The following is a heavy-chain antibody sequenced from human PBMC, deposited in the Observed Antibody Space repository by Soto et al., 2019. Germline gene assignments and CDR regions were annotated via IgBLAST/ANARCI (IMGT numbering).Heavy chain of an antibody. Sequence: PGESLKISCKGSGDSFSNKWIGWVRQMPGKGLEWMGIIHPDDSDSRYTPSFQGQVTISADRSISTTYLQWATLKASDTATYYCARLSGYSSGYYYGIDVWGQGTTVTASS. D-gene: IGHD5-12*01. CDR1: GDSFSNKW. J-gene: IGHJ6*02. V-gene: IGHV5-51*01. CDR2: IHPDDSDS. CDR3: ARLSGYSSGYYYGIDV.